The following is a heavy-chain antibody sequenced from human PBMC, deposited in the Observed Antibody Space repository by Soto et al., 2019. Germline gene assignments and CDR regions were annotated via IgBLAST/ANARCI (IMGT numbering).Heavy chain of an antibody. J-gene: IGHJ6*02. CDR3: ARESSSWYYYYGMDV. D-gene: IGHD6-13*01. CDR1: GFTFSSYE. Sequence: AGGSLRLSCAASGFTFSSYEMNWVRQAPGKGLEWVSYISSSGSTIYYADSVKGRFTISRDNAKNSLYLQMNSLRAEDTAVYYCARESSSWYYYYGMDVWGQGTTVTVSS. V-gene: IGHV3-48*03. CDR2: ISSSGSTI.